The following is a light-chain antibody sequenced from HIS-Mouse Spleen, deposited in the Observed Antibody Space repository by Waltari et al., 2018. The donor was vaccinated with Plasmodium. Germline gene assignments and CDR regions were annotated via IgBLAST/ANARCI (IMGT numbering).Light chain of an antibody. CDR1: SSDVGISNL. V-gene: IGLV2-23*03. Sequence: QSALTQPASVSGSPGQSIPISCPATSSDVGISNLFSCYQHHPGKAPKLMIYEGSKRTSGVSNRFSGSKSGNTASRTISGLQAEDEADYYCCSYAGSSTFVVFGGGTKLTVL. CDR3: CSYAGSSTFVV. CDR2: EGS. J-gene: IGLJ2*01.